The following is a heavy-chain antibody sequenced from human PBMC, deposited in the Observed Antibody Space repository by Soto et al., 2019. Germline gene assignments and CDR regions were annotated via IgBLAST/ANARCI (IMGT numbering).Heavy chain of an antibody. V-gene: IGHV3-9*01. CDR1: GFTFDDYA. CDR3: AKGGARSTGHHDAFDI. CDR2: ISWNSGSI. Sequence: EVQLVESGGGLVQPGRSLRLSCAASGFTFDDYAMHWVRQAPGKGLEWVSGISWNSGSIGYADSVNGRFTIPRDIAKNSLELQMNSLRAEDTALYYCAKGGARSTGHHDAFDIWGQGTMVTVSS. J-gene: IGHJ3*02. D-gene: IGHD4-17*01.